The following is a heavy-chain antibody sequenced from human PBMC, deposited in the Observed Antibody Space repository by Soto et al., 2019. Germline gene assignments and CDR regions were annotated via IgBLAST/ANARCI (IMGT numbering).Heavy chain of an antibody. CDR2: IYYSGST. CDR1: GGSISSGDYY. D-gene: IGHD1-20*01. Sequence: PSETLSLTCTVSGGSISSGDYYWSWIRQPPGKGLEWIGYIYYSGSTYYNPSLKSRVTISVDTSKNQFSLKLSSVTAADTAVYYWARGAVCSITGPEFDPWGQGTLVTVSS. V-gene: IGHV4-30-4*01. CDR3: ARGAVCSITGPEFDP. J-gene: IGHJ5*02.